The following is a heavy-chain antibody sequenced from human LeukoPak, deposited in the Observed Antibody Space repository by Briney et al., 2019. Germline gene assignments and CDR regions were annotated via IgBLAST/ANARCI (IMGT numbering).Heavy chain of an antibody. CDR2: INSDGSST. CDR1: GCTFSSYW. Sequence: PAGSLRLSCSASGCTFSSYWRHWVRQAPGKGLLWVSRINSDGSSTRYADSVKGRFTISTSKAKNTRYLQITMLRAEDTDVYYCARGIAEFDPWGQGTLVTVSS. J-gene: IGHJ5*02. CDR3: ARGIAEFDP. D-gene: IGHD6-13*01. V-gene: IGHV3-74*01.